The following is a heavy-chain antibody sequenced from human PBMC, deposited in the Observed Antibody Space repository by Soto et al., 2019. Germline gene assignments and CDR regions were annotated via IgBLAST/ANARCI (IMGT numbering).Heavy chain of an antibody. J-gene: IGHJ4*02. D-gene: IGHD1-26*01. CDR1: GFTFSDHY. CDR3: ARVRSSDYYFDY. CDR2: TRNKANSYTT. Sequence: EVQLVESGGGLVQPGGSLRLSCAASGFTFSDHYMDWVRPAPGKWLEWVGRTRNKANSYTTEYAASVKGRFTISRDDSKNSLYLQMNSLKTEDTAVYYCARVRSSDYYFDYWGQGTLVTVSS. V-gene: IGHV3-72*01.